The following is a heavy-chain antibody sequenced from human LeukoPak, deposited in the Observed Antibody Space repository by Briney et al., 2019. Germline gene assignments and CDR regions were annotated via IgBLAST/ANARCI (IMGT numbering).Heavy chain of an antibody. J-gene: IGHJ4*02. CDR3: ARVTWGSSSWYGYYFDY. D-gene: IGHD6-13*01. CDR2: INHSGST. V-gene: IGHV4-34*01. CDR1: GGSFSGYY. Sequence: SETLSLTCAVYGGSFSGYYWSWIRQPPGKGLEWIGEINHSGSTNYNPSLKSRVTISVDTSKNQFSLKLSSVTAADTAVYYCARVTWGSSSWYGYYFDYWGQGTLVTVSS.